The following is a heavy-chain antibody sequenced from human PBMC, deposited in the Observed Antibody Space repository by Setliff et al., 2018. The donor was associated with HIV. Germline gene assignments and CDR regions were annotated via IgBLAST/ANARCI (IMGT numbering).Heavy chain of an antibody. D-gene: IGHD2-2*01. CDR3: ARRSSAAMWGGGAFDI. CDR1: GYSFTSYT. CDR2: INAVNGNT. V-gene: IGHV1-3*01. J-gene: IGHJ3*02. Sequence: ASVKVSCKASGYSFTSYTIHWVRQAPGQRLEWMGWINAVNGNTKYSQKFRGRVTFTRDTSASTAYMELSGLGFEDTAVYYCARRSSAAMWGGGAFDIWGQGTMVTVSS.